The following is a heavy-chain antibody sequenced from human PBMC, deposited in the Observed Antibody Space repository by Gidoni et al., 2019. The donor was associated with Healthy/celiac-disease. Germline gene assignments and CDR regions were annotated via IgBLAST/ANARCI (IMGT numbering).Heavy chain of an antibody. D-gene: IGHD4-17*01. CDR1: GFTFSSYA. V-gene: IGHV3-23*01. J-gene: IGHJ4*02. CDR2: ISGSGGST. Sequence: EVQLLESGGGLVQPGGSLRLSCSASGFTFSSYAMSWVRQAPGKGLEWVSAISGSGGSTYYADSVKGRFTISRDNSKNTLYLQMNSLRAEDTAVYYCAKDHYGDYEACCDYWGQGTLVTVSS. CDR3: AKDHYGDYEACCDY.